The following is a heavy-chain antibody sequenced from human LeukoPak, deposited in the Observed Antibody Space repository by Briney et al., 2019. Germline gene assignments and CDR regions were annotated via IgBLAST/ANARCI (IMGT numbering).Heavy chain of an antibody. CDR3: AKLVNYGDYDDFDY. CDR2: ISYDGSNK. J-gene: IGHJ4*02. CDR1: GFTFSSYG. V-gene: IGHV3-30*18. Sequence: PGGSLRLSCAASGFTFSSYGIHLVRRAPGKGREWVAVISYDGSNKYYADSVKGRFTISRDNSKNTLYLQMNSLRAEDTAVYCCAKLVNYGDYDDFDYWGQGTLVTVSS. D-gene: IGHD5-12*01.